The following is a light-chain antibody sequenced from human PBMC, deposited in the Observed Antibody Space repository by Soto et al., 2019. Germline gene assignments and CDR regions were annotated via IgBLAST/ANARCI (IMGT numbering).Light chain of an antibody. J-gene: IGKJ1*01. CDR3: QQTFSNLWT. CDR1: QSVSSSY. V-gene: IGKV3-20*01. Sequence: IVLTQSPGTLSLSPGERATLSCSASQSVSSSYLAWYQQKPGQAPRLLIYGASNRATGIPDRFTGSGSGTDFTLTISSLYPEDFATYYCQQTFSNLWTFGQGTEVDI. CDR2: GAS.